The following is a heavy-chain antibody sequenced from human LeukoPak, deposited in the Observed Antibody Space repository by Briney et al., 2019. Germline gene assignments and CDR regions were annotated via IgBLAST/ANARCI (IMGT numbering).Heavy chain of an antibody. V-gene: IGHV3-30*03. J-gene: IGHJ6*02. CDR2: ISYDGSNK. Sequence: PGGSLRLSCAASGFTFTNYGMHWVRQAPGKGLEWVAVISYDGSNKYYADSVKGRFTISRDNSKNTLYLQMNSLRAEDTAVYYCARDRDSSGWYYYYYGMDVWGQGTTATVSS. CDR3: ARDRDSSGWYYYYYGMDV. CDR1: GFTFTNYG. D-gene: IGHD6-19*01.